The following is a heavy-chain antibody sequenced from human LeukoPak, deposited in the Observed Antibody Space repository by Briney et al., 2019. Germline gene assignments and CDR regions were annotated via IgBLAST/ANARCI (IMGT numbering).Heavy chain of an antibody. V-gene: IGHV4-38-2*01. D-gene: IGHD3-3*01. Sequence: SETLSLTCAVSGYSISSGYYWGWIRQPPGKGLEWIGSIYHSGSTYYNPSLKSRVTISVDTSKNQFSLKLSSVTAADTAVYYCARRVVGIDDFWSGPFDRWGQGTLVTVSS. J-gene: IGHJ5*02. CDR2: IYHSGST. CDR1: GYSISSGYY. CDR3: ARRVVGIDDFWSGPFDR.